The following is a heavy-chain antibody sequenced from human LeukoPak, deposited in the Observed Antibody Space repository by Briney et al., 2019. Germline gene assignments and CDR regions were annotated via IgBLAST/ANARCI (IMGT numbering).Heavy chain of an antibody. CDR2: IHYTGAT. CDR1: SGSITGYY. V-gene: IGHV4-34*01. Sequence: SETLSLTCAVYSGSITGYYWSWIRQTPGRGLVWFGEIHYTGATSYNPCLRSRATISADTSKNQFSLRLSSVTAADTAVYYCARGNILTGYCFDFWGQGALVTVSS. CDR3: ARGNILTGYCFDF. D-gene: IGHD3-9*01. J-gene: IGHJ4*02.